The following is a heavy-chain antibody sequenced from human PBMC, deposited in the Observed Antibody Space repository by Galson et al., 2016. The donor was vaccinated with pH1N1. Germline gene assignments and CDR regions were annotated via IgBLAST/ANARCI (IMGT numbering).Heavy chain of an antibody. V-gene: IGHV1-69*13. CDR2: IIGMFGTT. CDR1: GGTFSSYA. J-gene: IGHJ4*02. Sequence: SVKVSCKASGGTFSSYAFSWVRQAPGRGLEWMGRIIGMFGTTNYAQKFQGRVTITADELTSTVYMELSSLTSEDTAVYYCARAPGYYDSSAYYPAWGQGTLVTVSS. D-gene: IGHD3-22*01. CDR3: ARAPGYYDSSAYYPA.